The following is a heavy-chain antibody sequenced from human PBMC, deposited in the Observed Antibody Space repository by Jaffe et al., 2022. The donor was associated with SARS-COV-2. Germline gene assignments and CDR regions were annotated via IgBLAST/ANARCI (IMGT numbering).Heavy chain of an antibody. CDR3: AKEYTAMAPGAFDI. J-gene: IGHJ3*02. CDR1: GFTFDDYA. CDR2: ISWNSGSI. V-gene: IGHV3-9*01. Sequence: EVQLVESGGGLVQPGRSLRLSCAASGFTFDDYAMHWVRQAPGKGLEWVSGISWNSGSIGYADSVKGRFTISRDNAKNSLYLQMNSLRAEDTALYYCAKEYTAMAPGAFDIWGQGTMVTVSS. D-gene: IGHD5-18*01.